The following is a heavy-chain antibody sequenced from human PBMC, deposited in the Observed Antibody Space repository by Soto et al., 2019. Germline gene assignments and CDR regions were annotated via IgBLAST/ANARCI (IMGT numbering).Heavy chain of an antibody. CDR3: ARKGYDSSGFDY. D-gene: IGHD3-22*01. J-gene: IGHJ4*02. Sequence: SETLSLTCAVSGYSISSSNWWGWIRQPPGKGLEWIGYIYYSGSTYYNPSLKSRVTMSVDTSKNQFSLKLSSVTAVGTAVYYCARKGYDSSGFDYWGQGTLVTVSS. CDR1: GYSISSSNW. CDR2: IYYSGST. V-gene: IGHV4-28*01.